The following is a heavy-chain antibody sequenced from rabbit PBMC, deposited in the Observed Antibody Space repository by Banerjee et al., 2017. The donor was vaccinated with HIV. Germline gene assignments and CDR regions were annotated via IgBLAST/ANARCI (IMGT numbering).Heavy chain of an antibody. D-gene: IGHD6-1*01. CDR1: GFSFSNYYY. Sequence: QEQLEESGGGLVKPEGSLTLTCTASGFSFSNYYYMCWVRQAPGKGLEWIGCIYTGSGSTYYANWAKGRFTVAETSSTTVTLQMTSLTAADTATYFCAREEYVGYGYANLWGPGTLVTVS. CDR2: IYTGSGST. CDR3: AREEYVGYGYANL. V-gene: IGHV1S45*01. J-gene: IGHJ4*01.